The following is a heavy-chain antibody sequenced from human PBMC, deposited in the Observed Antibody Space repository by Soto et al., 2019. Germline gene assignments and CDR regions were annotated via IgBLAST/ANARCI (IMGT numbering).Heavy chain of an antibody. CDR2: SYYSGST. J-gene: IGHJ6*02. D-gene: IGHD3-3*01. Sequence: QVQLQESGPGLVKPSQTLSLTCTVSGGSISSGDYYWGWIRQPPGKGLEWIGHSYYSGSTYYNPSLKSRVTLSVDTSKNQFSLKLSSVAAADTAVYYCAKDPVSITIFGVNGMDVWGQGTTVTVSS. CDR3: AKDPVSITIFGVNGMDV. V-gene: IGHV4-30-4*01. CDR1: GGSISSGDYY.